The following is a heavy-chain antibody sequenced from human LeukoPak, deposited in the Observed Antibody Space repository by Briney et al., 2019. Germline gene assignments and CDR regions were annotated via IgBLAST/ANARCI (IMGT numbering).Heavy chain of an antibody. CDR3: AEEDSENYQGFDY. Sequence: PGGSLRLSCAASGFTFSGYAMSWARQAPGKGLEWVSAISGSGGSTYYADSVKGRFTISRDKSKNTLYLQMNSLRAEDTAVYYCAEEDSENYQGFDYWGQGTLVTVSS. CDR2: ISGSGGST. D-gene: IGHD1-26*01. CDR1: GFTFSGYA. V-gene: IGHV3-23*01. J-gene: IGHJ4*02.